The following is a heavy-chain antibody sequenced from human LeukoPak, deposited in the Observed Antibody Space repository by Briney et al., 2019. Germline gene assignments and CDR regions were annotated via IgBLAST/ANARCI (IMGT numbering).Heavy chain of an antibody. Sequence: SETLSLTCAVYGESFSGYYWSWIRQPPGKGLEWIGEINHSGSTNYNPSLKSRVIISVDTSKNQFSLKLSSVTAADTAVYYCARGQNWGSYFDYWGQGTLVTVSS. CDR1: GESFSGYY. J-gene: IGHJ4*02. D-gene: IGHD7-27*01. V-gene: IGHV4-34*01. CDR2: INHSGST. CDR3: ARGQNWGSYFDY.